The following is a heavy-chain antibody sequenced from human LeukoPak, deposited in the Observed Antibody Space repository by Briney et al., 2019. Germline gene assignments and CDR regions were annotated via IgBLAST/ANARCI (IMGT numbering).Heavy chain of an antibody. Sequence: ASVKVSCKASGYTFTGYYMHWVRQAPGQGLEWMGWINPNSGGTYYAQKFQGRVTMTRDTSISTAYMELSRLRSDDTAVYYCANTYCSGGSCYGWGQGTLVTVSS. CDR2: INPNSGGT. V-gene: IGHV1-2*02. D-gene: IGHD2-15*01. CDR1: GYTFTGYY. J-gene: IGHJ4*02. CDR3: ANTYCSGGSCYG.